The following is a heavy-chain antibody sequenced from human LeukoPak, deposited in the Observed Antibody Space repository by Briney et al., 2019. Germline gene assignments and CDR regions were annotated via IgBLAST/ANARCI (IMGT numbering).Heavy chain of an antibody. Sequence: GGSLGLSCAASGFTSSSYVMSWVRQAPGKGLEWVSSISGSGGSTYYADSVKGRFTISRDNPKNTLHLQMNSLRVEDTAVYYCARGRAYYYGSGSYAYFDYWGQGTLVTVSS. J-gene: IGHJ4*02. D-gene: IGHD3-10*01. V-gene: IGHV3-23*01. CDR2: ISGSGGST. CDR1: GFTSSSYV. CDR3: ARGRAYYYGSGSYAYFDY.